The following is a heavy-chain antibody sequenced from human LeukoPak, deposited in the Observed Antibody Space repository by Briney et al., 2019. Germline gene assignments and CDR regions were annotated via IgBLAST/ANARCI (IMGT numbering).Heavy chain of an antibody. Sequence: GSLRLSCAASGFTFSSYSMNWVRQAPGKGLEWVSYISSSSSTIYYAASVKGRFTISRDNAKNSLYLQMNSLRDEDTAVYYCARDVGAMATDGMDVWGQGTTVTVSS. CDR3: ARDVGAMATDGMDV. CDR2: ISSSSSTI. V-gene: IGHV3-48*02. J-gene: IGHJ6*02. D-gene: IGHD1-26*01. CDR1: GFTFSSYS.